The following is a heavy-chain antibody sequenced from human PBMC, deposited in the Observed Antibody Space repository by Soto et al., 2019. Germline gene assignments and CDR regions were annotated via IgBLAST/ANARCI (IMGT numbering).Heavy chain of an antibody. Sequence: QVQLVESGGGVVQPGGSLRLSCAASGFRFSSHTMHWVRQAPGKGLEWLSLMSHDGNIKLYADSVKGRFAISRNNSKNILYLQMKNLRPEATALTYGSSTPFWLIVARRNYWGQGTLVTVAS. V-gene: IGHV3-30*09. CDR1: GFRFSSHT. J-gene: IGHJ4*02. CDR3: SSTPFWLIVARRNY. CDR2: MSHDGNIK. D-gene: IGHD3-22*01.